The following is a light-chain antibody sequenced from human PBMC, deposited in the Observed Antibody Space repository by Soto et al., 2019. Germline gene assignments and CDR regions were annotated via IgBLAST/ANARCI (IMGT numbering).Light chain of an antibody. J-gene: IGKJ1*01. CDR1: QSLLYSNGYNY. V-gene: IGKV2-28*01. CDR3: MQALQSRT. Sequence: IVMTQSPLSLSVTPGEPASISCRSSQSLLYSNGYNYLDWYLQKPGQSPQLLIYLGSNRASGVPDRFSGSGSGTDFTLNTSRVEAEDIGVYYCMQALQSRTFGQGTKVEIK. CDR2: LGS.